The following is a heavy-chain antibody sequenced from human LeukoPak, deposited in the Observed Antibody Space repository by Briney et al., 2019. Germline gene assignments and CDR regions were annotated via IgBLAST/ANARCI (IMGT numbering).Heavy chain of an antibody. J-gene: IGHJ3*02. CDR1: GFTFSSYA. CDR3: AKCSANYYNDAFDI. V-gene: IGHV3-23*01. D-gene: IGHD3-10*02. CDR2: IRGGGGVS. Sequence: PGGSLRLSCAASGFTFSSYAMSWVRQAPGKGLEWVAVIRGGGGVSFYSDSVKGRFTISRDNSKNTLYLQMNSLRAEDTAMYYCAKCSANYYNDAFDIWGRGTMVTVSS.